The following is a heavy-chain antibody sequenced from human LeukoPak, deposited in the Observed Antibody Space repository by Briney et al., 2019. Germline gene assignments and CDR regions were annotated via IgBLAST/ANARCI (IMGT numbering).Heavy chain of an antibody. CDR1: GFTFSTHY. V-gene: IGHV3-53*01. J-gene: IGHJ4*02. CDR2: IYSDGST. CDR3: VRGGDGYNLDY. D-gene: IGHD5-24*01. Sequence: PGGSLRLSCAVSGFTFSTHYMSWVRQAPGKGLEWVSAIYSDGSTYYTDSVKGRFTLSRDNPKNTLFLQMNSLRAEDTAVYYCVRGGDGYNLDYWGQGTLVTVSS.